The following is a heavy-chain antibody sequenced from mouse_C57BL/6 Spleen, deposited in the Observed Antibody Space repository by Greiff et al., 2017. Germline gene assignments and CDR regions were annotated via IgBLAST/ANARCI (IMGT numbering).Heavy chain of an antibody. Sequence: QVQLQQPGAELVMPGASVKLSCKASGYTFTSYWMHWVKQRPGQGLEWIGEIDPSDSYTNYNQKFKGKSTLTVDKSSSTAYMQLSSLTSEDSAVYYCVRNEKLTGNYAMDYWGQGTSVTVSS. CDR3: VRNEKLTGNYAMDY. V-gene: IGHV1-69*01. CDR1: GYTFTSYW. CDR2: IDPSDSYT. J-gene: IGHJ4*01. D-gene: IGHD4-1*01.